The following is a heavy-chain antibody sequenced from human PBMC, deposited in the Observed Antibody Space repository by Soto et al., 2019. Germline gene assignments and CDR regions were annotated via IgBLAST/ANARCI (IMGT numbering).Heavy chain of an antibody. CDR1: GGSISSGGYY. CDR3: ARGIYEGSSGYYLDV. J-gene: IGHJ4*02. Sequence: PSETLSLTCTVSGGSISSGGYYWSWIRQHPGKGLEWIGYIYYSTYYNPSLKSRVTISVDTSKNQFSLKLSSVTAADTAVYYCARGIYEGSSGYYLDVWGQGNLVTVSS. CDR2: IYYST. D-gene: IGHD3-22*01. V-gene: IGHV4-31*03.